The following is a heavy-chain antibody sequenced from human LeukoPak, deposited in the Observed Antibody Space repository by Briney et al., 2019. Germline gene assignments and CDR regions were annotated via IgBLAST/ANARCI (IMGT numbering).Heavy chain of an antibody. J-gene: IGHJ4*02. CDR3: ARVGAAAGNGY. CDR2: IIPTFGTA. V-gene: IGHV1-69*13. Sequence: GASVNVSCKASGGTFSIYAISWVRQAPRQGLEWMGGIIPTFGTANYAQKFQGRVTITADESTSTAYMELSSLRSEDTAVYYCARVGAAAGNGYWGQGTLVTVSS. D-gene: IGHD6-13*01. CDR1: GGTFSIYA.